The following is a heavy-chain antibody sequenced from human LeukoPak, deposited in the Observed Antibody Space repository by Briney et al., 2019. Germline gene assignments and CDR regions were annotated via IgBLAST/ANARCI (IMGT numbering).Heavy chain of an antibody. J-gene: IGHJ4*02. D-gene: IGHD5-12*01. Sequence: KPSETLSLTCTVSGGSISSYFWSWIRQPAGKGLEWIGRFYSGGSTDYNPSLKSRVTMSVDTSKNQFSLKLSSVTAADTAVYYCARVYSGYDLPASLANYYFDYWGQGTLVTVSS. CDR1: GGSISSYF. CDR2: FYSGGST. V-gene: IGHV4-4*07. CDR3: ARVYSGYDLPASLANYYFDY.